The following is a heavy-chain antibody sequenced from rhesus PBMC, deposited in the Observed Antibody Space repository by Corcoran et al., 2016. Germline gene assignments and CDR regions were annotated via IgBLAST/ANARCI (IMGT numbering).Heavy chain of an antibody. CDR1: GGSISDDYY. CDR2: IYGRGEVP. J-gene: IGHJ4*01. Sequence: QVQLQESGPGLVKPSETLSLTCAVSGGSISDDYYWSWIRQPPGKGLEWIGYIYGRGEVPNYNPSLTNRVTISMDTTKNQFSLKLSSVTAADTAVYYCARGDSSGWSPSFDYWGQGVLVTVSS. V-gene: IGHV4-106*01. D-gene: IGHD6S26*01. CDR3: ARGDSSGWSPSFDY.